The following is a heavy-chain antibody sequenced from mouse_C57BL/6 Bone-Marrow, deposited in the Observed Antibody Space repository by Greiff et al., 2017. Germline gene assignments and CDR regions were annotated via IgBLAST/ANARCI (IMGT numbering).Heavy chain of an antibody. J-gene: IGHJ3*01. V-gene: IGHV1-54*01. Sequence: QVQLQQSGAELVRPGTSVKVSCKASGYAFTNYLIEWVKQRPGQGLEWIGVINPGSGGTNYNEKFKGKATLAVDKSSSTAYMQLSSLTSEDSAVYFCARDYYGSSFAYWGQGTLVTVSA. CDR2: INPGSGGT. CDR1: GYAFTNYL. D-gene: IGHD1-1*01. CDR3: ARDYYGSSFAY.